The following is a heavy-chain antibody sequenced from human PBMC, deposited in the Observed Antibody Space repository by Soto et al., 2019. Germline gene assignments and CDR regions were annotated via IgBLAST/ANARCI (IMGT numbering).Heavy chain of an antibody. CDR3: ARGRAPWIAVAGPFDY. Sequence: SETLSLTCAVYGGSFSGYYWSWIRQPPGKGLEWIGEINHSGSTNYNPSLKSRVTISVDTSKNQFSLKLSSVTAADTAVYYCARGRAPWIAVAGPFDYWGQGTLVTVSS. CDR1: GGSFSGYY. CDR2: INHSGST. D-gene: IGHD6-19*01. V-gene: IGHV4-34*01. J-gene: IGHJ4*02.